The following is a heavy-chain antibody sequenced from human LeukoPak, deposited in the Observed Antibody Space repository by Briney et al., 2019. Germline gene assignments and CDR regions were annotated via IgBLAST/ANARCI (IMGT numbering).Heavy chain of an antibody. Sequence: SETLSLTCAVYGGSFSGYYWSWIRQPPGKGLEWIGEINHSGSTNYNPSLKSRVTISVDTSKNQFSLKLSSVTAADTAVYYCARLNPTVTTAGRWFDPWGQGTLVTVSS. CDR2: INHSGST. V-gene: IGHV4-34*01. J-gene: IGHJ5*02. D-gene: IGHD4-17*01. CDR1: GGSFSGYY. CDR3: ARLNPTVTTAGRWFDP.